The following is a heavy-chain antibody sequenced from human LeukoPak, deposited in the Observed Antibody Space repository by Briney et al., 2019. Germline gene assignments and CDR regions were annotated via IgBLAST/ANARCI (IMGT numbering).Heavy chain of an antibody. V-gene: IGHV4-59*01. J-gene: IGHJ1*01. Sequence: SETLSLTCTVSGGSISSYYWSWIRQPPGKGLEWIGYIYYSGSTNYNPSLKSRVTISVDTSKNQFSPKLSSVTAADTAVYYCARAGYSYGSVYFQHWGQGTLVTVSS. D-gene: IGHD5-18*01. CDR1: GGSISSYY. CDR2: IYYSGST. CDR3: ARAGYSYGSVYFQH.